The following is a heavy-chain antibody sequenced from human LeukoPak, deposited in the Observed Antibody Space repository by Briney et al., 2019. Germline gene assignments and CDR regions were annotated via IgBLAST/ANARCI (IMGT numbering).Heavy chain of an antibody. CDR2: ISSSGST. CDR1: GGSISSYY. Sequence: KPSETLSLTCTVSGGSISSYYWSWIRQPAGKGLEWIGRISSSGSTNYNPSLKSRVTISVDTSKNQFSLKLSSVTAADTAVYYCARDLNDSSGYNFDYWGQGTLVTVSS. D-gene: IGHD3-22*01. J-gene: IGHJ4*02. CDR3: ARDLNDSSGYNFDY. V-gene: IGHV4-4*07.